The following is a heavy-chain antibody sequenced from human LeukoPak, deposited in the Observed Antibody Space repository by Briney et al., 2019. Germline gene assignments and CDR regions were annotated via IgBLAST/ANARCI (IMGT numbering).Heavy chain of an antibody. J-gene: IGHJ4*02. CDR3: APLGYCSGGSCYSDY. CDR1: GGSFSGYY. Sequence: PSETLSLTCAVYGGSFSGYYWSWIRQPPGKGLEWIGEINHSGSTNYNPSLKSRVTISVDTSKSQFSLKLSSVTAADTAVYYCAPLGYCSGGSCYSDYWGQGTLVTVSS. CDR2: INHSGST. D-gene: IGHD2-15*01. V-gene: IGHV4-34*01.